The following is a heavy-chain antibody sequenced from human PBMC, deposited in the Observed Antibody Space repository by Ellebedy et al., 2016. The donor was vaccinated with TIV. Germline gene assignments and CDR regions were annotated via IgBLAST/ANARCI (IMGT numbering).Heavy chain of an antibody. CDR2: ISYDGSNK. Sequence: GGSLRLSCAASGFTFSSYGMHWVRQAPGKGLEWVAVISYDGSNKYYADSVKGRFTISRDNSKNKLYLQMNSRRAEDTAVYYCARSPPNDYGDYEPLDYWGQGTLVTVSS. CDR1: GFTFSSYG. V-gene: IGHV3-30*03. D-gene: IGHD4-17*01. J-gene: IGHJ4*02. CDR3: ARSPPNDYGDYEPLDY.